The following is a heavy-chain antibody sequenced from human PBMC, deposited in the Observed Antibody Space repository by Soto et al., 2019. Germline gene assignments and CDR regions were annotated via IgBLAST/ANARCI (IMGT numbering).Heavy chain of an antibody. CDR1: GGSISSSSYY. J-gene: IGHJ2*01. Sequence: QLQLQESGPGLVKPSETLSLTCTVSGGSISSSSYYWGWIRQPPGKGLEWIGSIYYSGSTYYNPSLKSRVTISVCTSKNQFSLTLSSVTAADTAVYYCASRYYDFWSGYYYHWYFDLWGRGTLVTVSS. D-gene: IGHD3-3*01. CDR2: IYYSGST. V-gene: IGHV4-39*01. CDR3: ASRYYDFWSGYYYHWYFDL.